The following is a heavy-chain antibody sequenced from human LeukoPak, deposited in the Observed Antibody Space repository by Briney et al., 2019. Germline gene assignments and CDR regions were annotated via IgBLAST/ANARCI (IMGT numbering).Heavy chain of an antibody. J-gene: IGHJ4*02. CDR2: ISSSSSYT. Sequence: GGSLRLSCAASGFTFGSYSMNWVRQAPGKGLEWVSSISSSSSYTYYADSMKGRFTISRDNAKNSLYLQMNSLRAEDTAVYYCARDFGTGTAFDYWGQGTLVTVSS. CDR1: GFTFGSYS. CDR3: ARDFGTGTAFDY. V-gene: IGHV3-21*01. D-gene: IGHD1-7*01.